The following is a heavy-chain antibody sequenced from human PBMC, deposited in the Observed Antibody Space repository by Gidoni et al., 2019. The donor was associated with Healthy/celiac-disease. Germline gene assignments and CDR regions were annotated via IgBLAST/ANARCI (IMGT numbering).Heavy chain of an antibody. CDR2: ISGSGGST. J-gene: IGHJ4*02. CDR1: GFTFSRYA. CDR3: AKDPGGVVVAGTPDY. V-gene: IGHV3-23*01. Sequence: EVQLLESGGGLVQPGGSLRLSCAASGFTFSRYAMSWVRQAPGKGLEWVAAISGSGGSTYYADSVKGRFTISRDNSKNTLYLQMNSLRTEDTAVYYCAKDPGGVVVAGTPDYWGQGTLVTVSS. D-gene: IGHD6-19*01.